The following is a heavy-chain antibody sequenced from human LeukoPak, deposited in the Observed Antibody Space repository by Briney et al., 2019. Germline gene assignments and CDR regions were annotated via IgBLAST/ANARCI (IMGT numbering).Heavy chain of an antibody. V-gene: IGHV4-59*01. CDR2: IYYSGST. J-gene: IGHJ4*02. Sequence: SETLSLTCTVSGGSISSYYWSWIRQPPGKGLEWIGYIYYSGSTNYNPSLKSRVTISVDTSKNQFSLKLSSVTAADTAVYYCARVQLRFLEWPQQFPRYYFDYWGQGTLVTVSS. CDR1: GGSISSYY. D-gene: IGHD3-3*01. CDR3: ARVQLRFLEWPQQFPRYYFDY.